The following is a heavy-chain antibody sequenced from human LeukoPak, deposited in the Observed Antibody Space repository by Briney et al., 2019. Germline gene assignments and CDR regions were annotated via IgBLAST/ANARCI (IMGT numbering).Heavy chain of an antibody. Sequence: SETLSLTCRVSGASISGYYWSWIRQPAGKGLEWIGRIYTSESTNYNPSLKSRVTMSADTSKNQFSLKLSSVTAADTAVYYCARRDCTNGVCYNDYWGQGTLVTVSS. CDR1: GASISGYY. D-gene: IGHD2-8*01. CDR3: ARRDCTNGVCYNDY. J-gene: IGHJ4*02. V-gene: IGHV4-4*07. CDR2: IYTSEST.